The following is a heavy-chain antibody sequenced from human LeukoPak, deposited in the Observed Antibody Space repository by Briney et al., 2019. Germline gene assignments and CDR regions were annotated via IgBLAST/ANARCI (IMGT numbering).Heavy chain of an antibody. CDR3: ARAAGEMATIRY. D-gene: IGHD5-24*01. Sequence: PGGVLTLSCAASGCTFSSYSMNWVRAAPGKGLEWVSSIHSSSRYIYYPDSLKGRFTISRDNAKNSLYLQMNGLRAEDTAVYYCARAAGEMATIRYWGQGTLVTVSS. CDR1: GCTFSSYS. V-gene: IGHV3-21*01. CDR2: IHSSSRYI. J-gene: IGHJ4*02.